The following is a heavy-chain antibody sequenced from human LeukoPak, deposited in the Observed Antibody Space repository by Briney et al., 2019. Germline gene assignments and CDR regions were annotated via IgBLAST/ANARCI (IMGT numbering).Heavy chain of an antibody. J-gene: IGHJ4*02. D-gene: IGHD2-21*02. Sequence: GGSLRLSCAASGFTVSSNYMSWVRHAPGKGMEWVSVIYSGGSTYYADSVKGRFTISRDNSKNTLYLQMNSLRAEDTAVYYCARDFCGGGCYADYWGQGTLVTVSS. CDR3: ARDFCGGGCYADY. V-gene: IGHV3-53*01. CDR2: IYSGGST. CDR1: GFTVSSNY.